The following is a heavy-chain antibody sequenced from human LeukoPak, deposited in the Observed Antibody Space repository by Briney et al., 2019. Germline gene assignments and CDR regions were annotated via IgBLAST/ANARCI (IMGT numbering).Heavy chain of an antibody. J-gene: IGHJ4*02. V-gene: IGHV4-4*07. CDR2: IYTTGST. Sequence: SETLSLTCIVSGGSISSYYWSWIRQPAGKGLEWIGRIYTTGSTNYNPSLKSRVTMSVDTSKNQFSLKVSSVTAADTAVYYCARDNSFTSLFDYWGQGTLVTVSS. CDR1: GGSISSYY. D-gene: IGHD4-11*01. CDR3: ARDNSFTSLFDY.